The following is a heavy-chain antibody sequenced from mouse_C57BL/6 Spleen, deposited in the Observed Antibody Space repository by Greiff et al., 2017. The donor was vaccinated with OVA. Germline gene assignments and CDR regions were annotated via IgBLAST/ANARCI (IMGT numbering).Heavy chain of an antibody. J-gene: IGHJ2*01. CDR3: SSGGDSSGAPFGY. Sequence: VQLQESGAELVRPGTSVKVSCKASGYAFTNYLIEWVKQRPGQGLEWIGVINPGSGGTNYNEKFKGKATLTADKSSSTAYMQLSSLTSEDSAVYVGSSGGDSSGAPFGYWGQSTTLSVSS. CDR2: INPGSGGT. CDR1: GYAFTNYL. D-gene: IGHD3-2*02. V-gene: IGHV1-54*01.